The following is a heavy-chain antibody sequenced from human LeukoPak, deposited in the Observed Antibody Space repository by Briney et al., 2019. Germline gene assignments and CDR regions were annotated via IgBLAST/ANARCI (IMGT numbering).Heavy chain of an antibody. CDR3: AREDPQTTVPEGMDV. D-gene: IGHD4-17*01. CDR2: TYYSGTT. J-gene: IGHJ6*02. CDR1: GGSISYCY. V-gene: IGHV4-59*01. Sequence: PSETLSLTCTVSGGSISYCYWSWIRQSPGKGLEWIGYTYYSGTTNYNPSLKSRVTISVDTSKNQFSLQLRSVTAADTAVYYCAREDPQTTVPEGMDVWGQGTTVTVSS.